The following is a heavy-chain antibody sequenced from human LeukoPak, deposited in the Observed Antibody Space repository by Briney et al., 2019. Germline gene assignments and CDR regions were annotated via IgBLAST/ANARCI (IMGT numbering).Heavy chain of an antibody. J-gene: IGHJ3*02. D-gene: IGHD3-16*02. CDR2: ISAYNSNT. CDR1: GYTFTSYG. V-gene: IGHV1-18*01. CDR3: ARNPSNVWGSYRYAFDI. Sequence: ASVKVSCKASGYTFTSYGINWVRQAPGQGLEWMGWISAYNSNTNYAQRLQGRVTMTTDTSTSTAYMELRSLRSDDTAVYYCARNPSNVWGSYRYAFDIWGQGTMVTVSS.